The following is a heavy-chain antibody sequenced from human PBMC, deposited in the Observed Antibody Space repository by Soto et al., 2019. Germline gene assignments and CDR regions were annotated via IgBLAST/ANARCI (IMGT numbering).Heavy chain of an antibody. CDR3: ARDLNNITMVRGVTGPNRLAP. CDR1: GYTFTGYY. CDR2: INPNSGGT. D-gene: IGHD3-10*01. V-gene: IGHV1-2*04. Sequence: ASVKVSCKASGYTFTGYYMHWVRQAPGQGLEGMGWINPNSGGTNYAQKFQGWVTMARDTSISTAYMELSRLRSDDTAVYYCARDLNNITMVRGVTGPNRLAPSGQGTLVTVSS. J-gene: IGHJ5*02.